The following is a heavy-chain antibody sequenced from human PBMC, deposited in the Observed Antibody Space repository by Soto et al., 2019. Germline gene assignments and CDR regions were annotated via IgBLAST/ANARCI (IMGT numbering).Heavy chain of an antibody. V-gene: IGHV1-69*13. Sequence: ASVKVSCKASGGTFSSYAISWVRQAPGQGLEWMGGIIPIFGTANYAQKFQGRVTITADESTSTAYMELSSLRSEDTAVYYCARVASSGSYSQYYFDYWGQGTLVTVSS. J-gene: IGHJ4*02. CDR1: GGTFSSYA. D-gene: IGHD3-10*01. CDR2: IIPIFGTA. CDR3: ARVASSGSYSQYYFDY.